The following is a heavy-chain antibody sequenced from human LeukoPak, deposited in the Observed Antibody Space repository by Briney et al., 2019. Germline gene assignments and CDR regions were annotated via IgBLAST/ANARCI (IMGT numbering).Heavy chain of an antibody. V-gene: IGHV4-34*01. J-gene: IGHJ2*01. Sequence: PSETLSLTCAVYGGSFSGYYWSWIRQPPGKGLEWIGEINHSGSTNYNPSLKSRVTISVDTSKNQFSLKLSSVTAADTAVYYCARGLVRVVVVTSWYFDLWGRGTLVTVSS. CDR3: ARGLVRVVVVTSWYFDL. CDR1: GGSFSGYY. CDR2: INHSGST. D-gene: IGHD2-21*02.